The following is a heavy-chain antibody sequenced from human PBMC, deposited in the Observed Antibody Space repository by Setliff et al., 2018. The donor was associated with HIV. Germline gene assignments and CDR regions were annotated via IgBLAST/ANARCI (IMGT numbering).Heavy chain of an antibody. CDR1: GFTFSNFA. D-gene: IGHD5-18*01. CDR2: ISWNSGSI. J-gene: IGHJ5*02. V-gene: IGHV3-9*01. CDR3: AKSPNRYSPLDWFDP. Sequence: SCAASGFTFSNFAMHWVRQAPGKGLEWVSGISWNSGSIGYADSVKGRFTISRDNAKNTLYLQMNSLRSEDTALYYCAKSPNRYSPLDWFDPWGQGTLVTVSS.